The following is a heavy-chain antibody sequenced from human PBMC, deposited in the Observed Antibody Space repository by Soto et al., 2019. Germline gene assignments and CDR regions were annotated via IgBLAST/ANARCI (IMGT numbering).Heavy chain of an antibody. CDR1: GGSISSSSYY. V-gene: IGHV4-39*01. CDR2: IYYSGST. J-gene: IGHJ4*02. D-gene: IGHD1-26*01. Sequence: QLQLQESGPGLVKPSETLSLTCTVSGGSISSSSYYWGWIRQPPGKGLEWIGSIYYSGSTYYNPSLKSRVTLSVDTSKNQFSLKLSSVTAADTAVYYCARPYSGSRRYFDYWGQGTLVTVSS. CDR3: ARPYSGSRRYFDY.